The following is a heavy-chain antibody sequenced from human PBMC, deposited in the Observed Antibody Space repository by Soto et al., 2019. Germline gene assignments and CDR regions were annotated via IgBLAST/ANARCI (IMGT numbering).Heavy chain of an antibody. CDR2: IYYSGTT. J-gene: IGHJ4*02. V-gene: IGHV4-39*07. D-gene: IGHD2-8*02. Sequence: SETLSLTCTVSGDSITSNSYFWAWIRQPPGKGLEWIGSIYYSGTTYYNPSLKSRVTISVDTSKNQFSLKLSSVTAADTAVYYCARDGGNDGTAFDYWGQGTLVTVSS. CDR1: GDSITSNSYF. CDR3: ARDGGNDGTAFDY.